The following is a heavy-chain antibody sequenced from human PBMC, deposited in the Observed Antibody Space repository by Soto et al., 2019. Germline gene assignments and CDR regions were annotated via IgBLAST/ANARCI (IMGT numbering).Heavy chain of an antibody. CDR1: GGSISSYY. Sequence: QVQLQESGPGLVKPSETLSLTCTVSGGSISSYYWSWIRQPPGKGLEWIGYIYYSGSTNYNPSLQSRVTISVDTSQIQFTLKLSSVTAADTAVYYCARDRSSRYYYYGMDVWGQGTTVNVSS. D-gene: IGHD2-15*01. V-gene: IGHV4-59*01. CDR2: IYYSGST. J-gene: IGHJ6*02. CDR3: ARDRSSRYYYYGMDV.